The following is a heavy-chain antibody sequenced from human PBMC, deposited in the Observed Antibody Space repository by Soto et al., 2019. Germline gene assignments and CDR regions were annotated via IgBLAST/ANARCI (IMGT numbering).Heavy chain of an antibody. V-gene: IGHV3-23*01. D-gene: IGHD3-3*01. J-gene: IGHJ6*02. CDR1: GFTFSSYA. CDR3: AKAEDLGFLEWLLYGMDV. CDR2: ISGSGGST. Sequence: PGGSLRLSCAASGFTFSSYAMSWVRQAPGKGLEWVSAISGSGGSTYYADSVKGRFTISRDNSKNTLYLQMNSLRAEDTAVYYCAKAEDLGFLEWLLYGMDVWGQGTTVTVSS.